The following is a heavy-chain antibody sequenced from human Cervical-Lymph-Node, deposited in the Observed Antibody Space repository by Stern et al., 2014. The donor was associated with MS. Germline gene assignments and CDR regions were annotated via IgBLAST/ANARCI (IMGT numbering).Heavy chain of an antibody. CDR3: ARAIFGVNTAAMAPDAFDT. J-gene: IGHJ3*02. D-gene: IGHD3-3*01. CDR1: GFTVSNNY. V-gene: IGHV3-53*01. Sequence: EVQLVESGGGLIQPGGSLRLSCAAPGFTVSNNYMSWVRQAPGKGLEWVSLIYTDDSTYYGGPFKARFTISRDSSKNKLFLQMNSLRAEDTAVYYCARAIFGVNTAAMAPDAFDTWGQGTMVTVSS. CDR2: IYTDDST.